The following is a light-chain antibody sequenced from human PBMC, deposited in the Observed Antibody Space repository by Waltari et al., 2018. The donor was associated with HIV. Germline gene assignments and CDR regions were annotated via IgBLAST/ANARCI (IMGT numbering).Light chain of an antibody. CDR1: SSNIGNNP. CDR3: GTWDSSLSVVV. Sequence: QSVLTQPPALSAAPRQMLTISCSGNSSNIGNNPVSWYQQLPRTAPKLLIDDKNERPSGIPDRFSGAKSGTSATLCITGLQTADEADYYCGTWDSSLSVVVFGGGTKLTVL. CDR2: DKN. V-gene: IGLV1-51*01. J-gene: IGLJ2*01.